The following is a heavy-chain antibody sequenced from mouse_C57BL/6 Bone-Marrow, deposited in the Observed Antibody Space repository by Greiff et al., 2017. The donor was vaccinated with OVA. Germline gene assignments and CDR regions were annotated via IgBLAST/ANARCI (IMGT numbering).Heavy chain of an antibody. CDR2: IDPSDSYT. Sequence: QVQLQQPGAELVRPGTSVKLSCKASGYTFTSYWMHWVKQRPGQGLEWIGVIDPSDSYTNYNQKFKGKATLTVDTSSSTAYMQLSSLTSEDSAVYYCARSGPFPYWGQGTLVTVSA. CDR1: GYTFTSYW. D-gene: IGHD3-1*01. CDR3: ARSGPFPY. V-gene: IGHV1-59*01. J-gene: IGHJ3*01.